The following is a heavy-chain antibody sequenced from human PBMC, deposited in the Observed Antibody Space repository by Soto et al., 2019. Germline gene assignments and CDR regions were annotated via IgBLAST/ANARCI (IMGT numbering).Heavy chain of an antibody. CDR1: GFAFSSYA. CDR3: ARGVWHSPNAGILDHH. Sequence: QVQLVESGGGVVQPGRSLRLSCAAYGFAFSSYAIHWVRQSPDKGLELVALISYDGSNKYYTESVKGRFTISRDNSKNTGSLQMSSLRAEDTSVYYRARGVWHSPNAGILDHHWGQGTMVTVSS. CDR2: ISYDGSNK. J-gene: IGHJ4*02. V-gene: IGHV3-30-3*01. D-gene: IGHD3-3*01.